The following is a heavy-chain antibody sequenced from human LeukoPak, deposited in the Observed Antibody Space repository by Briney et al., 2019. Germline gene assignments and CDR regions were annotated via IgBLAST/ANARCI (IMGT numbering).Heavy chain of an antibody. Sequence: GASVKVSCKASGYTFTGYYMHWVRQAPGRGLGWMGRINPNSGGTNYAQKFQGRVTMTRDTSISTAYMELSRLRSDDTAVYYCAREYPGIAAAVDYWGQGTLVTVSS. CDR3: AREYPGIAAAVDY. CDR1: GYTFTGYY. CDR2: INPNSGGT. J-gene: IGHJ4*02. V-gene: IGHV1-2*06. D-gene: IGHD6-13*01.